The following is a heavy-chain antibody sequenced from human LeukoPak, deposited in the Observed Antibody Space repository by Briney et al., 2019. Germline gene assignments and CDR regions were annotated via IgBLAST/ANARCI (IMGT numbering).Heavy chain of an antibody. CDR1: GGTFSSYA. V-gene: IGHV1-69*13. J-gene: IGHJ4*02. Sequence: SVKVSCKASGGTFSSYAISWVRQAPGQGLEWMGGIIPIFGTANYAQKFQGRVTITADESTSTAYMELSSLRSEETAVYYCASPSYYYDSSGYDYWGQGTLVTVSS. CDR3: ASPSYYYDSSGYDY. D-gene: IGHD3-22*01. CDR2: IIPIFGTA.